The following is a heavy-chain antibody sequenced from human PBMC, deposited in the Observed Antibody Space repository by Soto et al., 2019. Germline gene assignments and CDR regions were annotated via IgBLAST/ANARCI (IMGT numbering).Heavy chain of an antibody. J-gene: IGHJ3*02. V-gene: IGHV3-15*01. D-gene: IGHD6-19*01. Sequence: GGSLRLSCAASGFTFSNAWMSWVRQAPGKGLEWVGRIKSKTDGGTTDYAAPVKGRFTISRDDSKNTLYLQMNSLKTEDTAVYYCTSFFRAVADAFDIWGQGTMVTVSS. CDR2: IKSKTDGGTT. CDR1: GFTFSNAW. CDR3: TSFFRAVADAFDI.